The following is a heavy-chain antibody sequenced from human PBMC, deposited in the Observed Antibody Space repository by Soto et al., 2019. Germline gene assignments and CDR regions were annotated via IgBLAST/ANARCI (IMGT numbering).Heavy chain of an antibody. V-gene: IGHV3-33*01. D-gene: IGHD6-19*01. CDR3: VRGVGSGFYYFDN. CDR2: IWYDGSEE. Sequence: QVQLVESGGGVVQPGKSLRLSCAASGFNFGHYGMHWVRQAPGKGLEWVAVIWYDGSEEYYIDAVKGRFTVSRDNSKSTLYLQMNNVRADDPAMYYCVRGVGSGFYYFDNWGQGTRVTVSS. CDR1: GFNFGHYG. J-gene: IGHJ4*02.